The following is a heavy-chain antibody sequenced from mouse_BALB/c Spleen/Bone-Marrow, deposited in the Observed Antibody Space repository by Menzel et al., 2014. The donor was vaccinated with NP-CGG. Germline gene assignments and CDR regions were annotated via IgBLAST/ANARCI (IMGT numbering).Heavy chain of an antibody. D-gene: IGHD2-12*01. CDR2: FYPGSGSI. Sequence: VQLQQSGAELVKPGASVRLSCKASGYNFSDYIIYWVKQRSGQGLEWIGWFYPGSGSIKYNEKFKDKATLTADKSSRTVYMELSRFTSEDSAVYFCARHEDLDIRRRLGAMDYWGQGTSVTVSS. J-gene: IGHJ4*01. V-gene: IGHV1-62-2*01. CDR1: GYNFSDYI. CDR3: ARHEDLDIRRRLGAMDY.